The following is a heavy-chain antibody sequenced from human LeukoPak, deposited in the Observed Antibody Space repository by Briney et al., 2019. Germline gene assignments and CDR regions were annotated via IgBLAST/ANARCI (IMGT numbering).Heavy chain of an antibody. CDR2: ISGSGGST. CDR1: GFTFSSYA. V-gene: IGHV3-23*01. Sequence: PGGSLRLSCAASGFTFSSYAMSWVRQAPGKGLDWVSGISGSGGSTNHADSVKGRFTISRENAKNSLYLQMNSLRAGDTAVYYCARGSSFDYWGQGTLVTVSS. J-gene: IGHJ4*02. CDR3: ARGSSFDY.